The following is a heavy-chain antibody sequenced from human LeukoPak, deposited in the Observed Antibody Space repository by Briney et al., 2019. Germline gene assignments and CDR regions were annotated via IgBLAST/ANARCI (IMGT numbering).Heavy chain of an antibody. Sequence: GGSLRLSCAASGFTFSSYGMHWVRQAPGKGLEWVANIKQDGSEKYYVDSVKGRFTISRDNAKNSMCLQMNNLRAEDTAVYYCATEASTSGPDYWGQGTLVTVSS. V-gene: IGHV3-7*01. D-gene: IGHD2-2*01. CDR1: GFTFSSYG. CDR2: IKQDGSEK. J-gene: IGHJ4*02. CDR3: ATEASTSGPDY.